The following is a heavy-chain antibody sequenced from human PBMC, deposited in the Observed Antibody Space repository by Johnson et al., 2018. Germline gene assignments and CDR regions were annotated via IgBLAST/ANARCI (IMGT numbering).Heavy chain of an antibody. CDR3: AKDHRWGFLVSPVVYYFDY. Sequence: QVQLVESGGGVVQXGRSXRLXCAASGFTFSSYGMHWVRQAPDKGLEWVAVISYDGSNKYYADDVKGSFTISIDNSKHTLYLQMNSRRAEDTAVYYCAKDHRWGFLVSPVVYYFDYWGQGTLVTVSS. CDR2: ISYDGSNK. D-gene: IGHD3-3*01. CDR1: GFTFSSYG. V-gene: IGHV3-30*18. J-gene: IGHJ4*02.